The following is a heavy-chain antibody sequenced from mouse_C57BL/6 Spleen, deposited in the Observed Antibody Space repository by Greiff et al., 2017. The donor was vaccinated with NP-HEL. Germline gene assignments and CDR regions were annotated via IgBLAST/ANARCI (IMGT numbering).Heavy chain of an antibody. CDR3: ARDAYWYFDV. J-gene: IGHJ1*03. Sequence: QVQLQQSGAELVRPGSSVKLSCKASGYTFTSYWMDWVKQRPGQGLEWIGNIYPSDSETHYNQKFKDKATLTVDKSSSTAYMQLSSLTSEDSAVYYCARDAYWYFDVWGTGTTVTVSS. CDR2: IYPSDSET. CDR1: GYTFTSYW. V-gene: IGHV1-61*01.